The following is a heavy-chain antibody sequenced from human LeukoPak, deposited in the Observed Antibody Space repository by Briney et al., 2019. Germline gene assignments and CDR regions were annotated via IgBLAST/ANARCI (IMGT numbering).Heavy chain of an antibody. V-gene: IGHV1-69*13. CDR2: IIPIFGTA. CDR3: AGHTRRAMALDY. Sequence: ASVKVSCKASGGTFSSYAISWVRQAPGQGLEWMGGIIPIFGTANYAQKFQGRVTITADESTSTAYMELSSLRSEDTAVYYCAGHTRRAMALDYWGQGTLVTVSS. J-gene: IGHJ4*02. D-gene: IGHD5-18*01. CDR1: GGTFSSYA.